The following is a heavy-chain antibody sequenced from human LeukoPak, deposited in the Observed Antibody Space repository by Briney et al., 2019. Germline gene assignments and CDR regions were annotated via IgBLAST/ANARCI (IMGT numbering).Heavy chain of an antibody. V-gene: IGHV4-59*12. CDR3: AREDPAARFDY. D-gene: IGHD6-13*01. J-gene: IGHJ4*02. CDR2: IYHSGST. Sequence: SGTLSLTCTVSGGSISSYYWSRIRQPPGKGLEWIGYIYHSGSTYYNPSLKSRVTISVDRSKNQFSLKLSSVTAADTAVYYCAREDPAARFDYWGQGTLVTVSS. CDR1: GGSISSYY.